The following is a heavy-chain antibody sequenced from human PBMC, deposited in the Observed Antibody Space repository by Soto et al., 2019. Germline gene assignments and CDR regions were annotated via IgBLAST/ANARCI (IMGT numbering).Heavy chain of an antibody. D-gene: IGHD3-16*02. CDR3: AREYRRASACHNPDF. J-gene: IGHJ4*02. CDR1: GYTFPSFV. Sequence: QIPLVQSGAEVKKPGASVKFSCKASGYTFPSFVVTWVRQAPGQGLEWMGWINTYNGNTNYAQELQGRLTMTTDTSANTAYMELRNLRSDDTAVYYCAREYRRASACHNPDFWGQGTLVTVSS. V-gene: IGHV1-18*01. CDR2: INTYNGNT.